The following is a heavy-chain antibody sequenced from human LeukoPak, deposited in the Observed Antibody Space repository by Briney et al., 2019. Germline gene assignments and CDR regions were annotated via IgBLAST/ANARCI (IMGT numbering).Heavy chain of an antibody. CDR3: ARQGALVKGIDY. CDR2: INPNSGVT. J-gene: IGHJ4*02. Sequence: ASVKVSCKPSGYTFTGYYMHWVRQAPGQGLEWMGWINPNSGVTNYAQKFQGRVTMTRDTSISTVYMELSRLRSDDTAVYYCARQGALVKGIDYWGQGTLVTVSS. D-gene: IGHD6-13*01. V-gene: IGHV1-2*02. CDR1: GYTFTGYY.